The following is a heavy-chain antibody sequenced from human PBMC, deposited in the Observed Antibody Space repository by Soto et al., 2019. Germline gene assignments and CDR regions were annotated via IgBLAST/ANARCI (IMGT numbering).Heavy chain of an antibody. CDR2: IFSNDEK. D-gene: IGHD2-2*01. J-gene: IGHJ5*02. Sequence: QVTLKESGPVLVKPTETLTLTCTVSGFSLSYTRMGVTWIRQPQGKALEWLSHIFSNDEKSYNTSLKSRLTISMDTSKSQVVLTLTNMDPVDTATYYCARISLVSAARGWFDPWGPGTLVTVSS. V-gene: IGHV2-26*01. CDR1: GFSLSYTRMG. CDR3: ARISLVSAARGWFDP.